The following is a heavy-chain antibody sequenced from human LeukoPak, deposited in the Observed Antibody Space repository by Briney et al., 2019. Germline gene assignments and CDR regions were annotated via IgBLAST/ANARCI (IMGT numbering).Heavy chain of an antibody. V-gene: IGHV3-48*03. CDR2: ISSSGSTI. Sequence: GGSLRLSCAASGFTFSSYEMNWVRQAPGKGLEWVSYISSSGSTIYYADSVKGRFTISRDNAKNSLYLQMNSLRAEDTAVYYCARDHRGGFDWLLPLDYWGQGTLVTVSS. D-gene: IGHD3-9*01. J-gene: IGHJ4*02. CDR1: GFTFSSYE. CDR3: ARDHRGGFDWLLPLDY.